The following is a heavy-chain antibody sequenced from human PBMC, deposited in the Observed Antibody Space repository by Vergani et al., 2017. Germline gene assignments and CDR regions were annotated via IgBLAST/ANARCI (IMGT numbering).Heavy chain of an antibody. CDR1: GFTFSSYW. V-gene: IGHV3-7*01. Sequence: EVQLVESGGGLVQPGGSLRLSCAASGFTFSSYWMSWVRQAPGKGLEWVANIKQDGSEKYYVDSVKGRFTISRDNAKNSLYLQMNSLRAEDTAVYYCARMEPYRGFIDYGDYGPDAFDIWGQGTMVTVSS. CDR2: IKQDGSEK. D-gene: IGHD4-17*01. CDR3: ARMEPYRGFIDYGDYGPDAFDI. J-gene: IGHJ3*02.